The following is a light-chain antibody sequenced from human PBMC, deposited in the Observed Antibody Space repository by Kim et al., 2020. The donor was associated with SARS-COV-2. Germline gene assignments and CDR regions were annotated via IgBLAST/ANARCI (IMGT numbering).Light chain of an antibody. Sequence: QSVLTQPPSVSRAPGQRVTISCSGTKSNIGNNFVYWFQQFPGTAPKLLIYNNNQRPSGVPDRFSDSKSGTSASLAISGLRSEDEAEYYCAVWDDSLSGEVFGGGTQLTVL. CDR3: AVWDDSLSGEV. CDR2: NNN. J-gene: IGLJ3*02. CDR1: KSNIGNNF. V-gene: IGLV1-47*02.